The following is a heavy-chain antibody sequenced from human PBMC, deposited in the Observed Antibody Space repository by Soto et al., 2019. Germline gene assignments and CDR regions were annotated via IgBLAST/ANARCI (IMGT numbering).Heavy chain of an antibody. CDR2: FVPLFGTT. Sequence: QLVQSGSEVKKPGSSVKVSCQAYGGTFSGYVVTWVRQAPGQGLERMGAFVPLFGTTTYAQRFSGRITITAEDSTRTAYMDLRPLRSDDTAVYYCATHGLGVSSPPYFDNWGQGTLVTVAS. CDR1: GGTFSGYV. D-gene: IGHD3-16*01. V-gene: IGHV1-69*01. J-gene: IGHJ4*02. CDR3: ATHGLGVSSPPYFDN.